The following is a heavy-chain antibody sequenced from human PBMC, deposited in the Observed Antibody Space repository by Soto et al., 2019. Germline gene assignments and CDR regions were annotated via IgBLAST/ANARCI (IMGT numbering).Heavy chain of an antibody. CDR3: ARQSPDYLGSVGWFDP. J-gene: IGHJ5*02. CDR2: IHYSGTT. D-gene: IGHD1-26*01. CDR1: GGSISSSSYY. V-gene: IGHV4-39*01. Sequence: ETLSLTCTVSGGSISSSSYYWVWIRQPPGKGLEWIGSIHYSGTTYYNPSLKSRVTISVDTSKNQFSLKLRSVTAADTAVYYCARQSPDYLGSVGWFDPWGQGTLVTVSS.